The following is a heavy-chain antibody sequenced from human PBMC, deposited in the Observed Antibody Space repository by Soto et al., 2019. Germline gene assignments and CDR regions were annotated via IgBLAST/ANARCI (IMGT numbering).Heavy chain of an antibody. CDR1: GGTFSSYA. D-gene: IGHD1-1*01. Sequence: HVQLVQSGAEVKKPGSSVKVSCKASGGTFSSYAISWVRQAPGQGLEWMGGIIPIFGTANYAQKFQGRVTITADESTSTAYMELSSLRSEDTAVYYCARVAVQLDRRWYYFDYWGQGTLVTVSS. J-gene: IGHJ4*02. CDR3: ARVAVQLDRRWYYFDY. CDR2: IIPIFGTA. V-gene: IGHV1-69*01.